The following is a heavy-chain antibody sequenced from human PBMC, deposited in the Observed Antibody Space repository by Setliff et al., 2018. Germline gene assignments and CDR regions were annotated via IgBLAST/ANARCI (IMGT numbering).Heavy chain of an antibody. Sequence: AASVKVSCKASGYTFTSYDINWVRQATGQGLEWMGWMNPNSGSTGYAQKFQGRVTMTRNTSISTAYMELSSLRSEDTAVYYCASRRVRGLGMDVWGQGTTVTVSS. J-gene: IGHJ6*02. V-gene: IGHV1-8*01. CDR2: MNPNSGST. CDR1: GYTFTSYD. CDR3: ASRRVRGLGMDV. D-gene: IGHD3-10*01.